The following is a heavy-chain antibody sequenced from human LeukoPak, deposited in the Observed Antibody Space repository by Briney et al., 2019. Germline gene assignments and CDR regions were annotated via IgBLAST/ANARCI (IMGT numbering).Heavy chain of an antibody. CDR1: GGSISSTSYY. CDR3: ARSSSSLGMY. J-gene: IGHJ4*02. CDR2: INFSGNT. D-gene: IGHD1-14*01. Sequence: SETLFLTCTVSGGSISSTSYYWGWIRQPPGKGLEWIGSINFSGNTYYNPSLKSRVTISVDTSKNQFSLKVSSVTAADTAVYYCARSSSSLGMYWGQGALVTVSS. V-gene: IGHV4-39*01.